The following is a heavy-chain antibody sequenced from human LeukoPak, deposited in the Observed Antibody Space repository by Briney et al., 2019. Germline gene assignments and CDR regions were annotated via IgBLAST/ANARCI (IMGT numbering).Heavy chain of an antibody. CDR3: AGGGDAFDY. Sequence: SETLSLTCTVSGGSISNYYWSWIRQPPGKGLEWIGYIYYSGSTNYNPSLKSRVTISVDTSKNQFSLKLSSVTAADTAVYYCAGGGDAFDYWGQGTLVTVSS. CDR1: GGSISNYY. CDR2: IYYSGST. V-gene: IGHV4-59*01. D-gene: IGHD3-16*01. J-gene: IGHJ4*02.